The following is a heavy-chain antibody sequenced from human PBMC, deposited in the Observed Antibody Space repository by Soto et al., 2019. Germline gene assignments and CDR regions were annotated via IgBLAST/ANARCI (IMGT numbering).Heavy chain of an antibody. CDR2: INHSGST. J-gene: IGHJ4*02. CDR3: ARLDIKLPAALDY. D-gene: IGHD2-2*01. V-gene: IGHV4-34*01. Sequence: PSETLSLTCAVYGGSFSGYYWSWIRQPPGEGLEWIGEINHSGSTNYNPSLKSRVTISVDTSKNQFSLKLSSVTAADTAVYYCARLDIKLPAALDYWGQGTLVTVSS. CDR1: GGSFSGYY.